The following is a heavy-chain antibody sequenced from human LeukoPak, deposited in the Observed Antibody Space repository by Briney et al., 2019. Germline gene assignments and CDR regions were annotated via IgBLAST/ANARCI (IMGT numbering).Heavy chain of an antibody. D-gene: IGHD3-10*01. V-gene: IGHV4-59*08. Sequence: PSETPSLTCTVSGGSISSYYWIWIRQPPGKGLEWIGYIYNSGSTKYNPSLKSRLSISVDPSKNQFSLRLSSVTAADTAVYYCARLDRSGGASDAIDYWGQGTLVTVSS. CDR2: IYNSGST. J-gene: IGHJ4*02. CDR1: GGSISSYY. CDR3: ARLDRSGGASDAIDY.